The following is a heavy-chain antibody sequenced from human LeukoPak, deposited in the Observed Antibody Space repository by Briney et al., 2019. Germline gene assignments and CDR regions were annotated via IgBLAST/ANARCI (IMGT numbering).Heavy chain of an antibody. D-gene: IGHD2/OR15-2a*01. Sequence: PSETLSLTCTVSGGSISSYSWSWIRQPPGKGLEWIGYIYYSGSTNYNPSLKSRVTISIDTSKNLFSLNLRSVTAADTAVYYCARVGGSMDPFDYWGQGTLVTVSS. CDR2: IYYSGST. J-gene: IGHJ4*02. CDR3: ARVGGSMDPFDY. CDR1: GGSISSYS. V-gene: IGHV4-59*01.